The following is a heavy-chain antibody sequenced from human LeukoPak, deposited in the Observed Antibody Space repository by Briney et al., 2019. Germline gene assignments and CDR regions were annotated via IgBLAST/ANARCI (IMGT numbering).Heavy chain of an antibody. J-gene: IGHJ4*02. CDR3: AASRDYDSSGYYPFDY. CDR1: GYTFTGYY. V-gene: IGHV1-2*02. D-gene: IGHD3-22*01. Sequence: GASVKVSCKASGYTFTGYYMHWVRQAPGQGLEWMGWINPNSGGTNYAQTFQGRVTMTRDTSISTAYMELSRLRSDDTAVYYCAASRDYDSSGYYPFDYWGQGTLVTVSS. CDR2: INPNSGGT.